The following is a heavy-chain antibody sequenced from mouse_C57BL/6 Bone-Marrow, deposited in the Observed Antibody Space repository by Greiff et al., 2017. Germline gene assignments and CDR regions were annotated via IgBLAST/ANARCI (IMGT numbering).Heavy chain of an antibody. CDR1: GYTFTDHT. CDR2: IYPRDGST. CDR3: ARDYDSYRGFAY. Sequence: QVQLQQSDAELVKPGASVKISCKVSGYTFTDHTIHWMKQRPEQGLEWMGYIYPRDGSTKYNEKFKGKATLTADKSSSTAYMKLNSLTSEDSAVYFCARDYDSYRGFAYWGQGTLVTVSA. D-gene: IGHD2-3*01. J-gene: IGHJ3*01. V-gene: IGHV1-78*01.